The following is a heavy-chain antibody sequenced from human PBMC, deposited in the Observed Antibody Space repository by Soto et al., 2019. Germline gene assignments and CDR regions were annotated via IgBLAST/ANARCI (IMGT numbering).Heavy chain of an antibody. D-gene: IGHD4-17*01. CDR1: GNSISDYY. CDR3: ARDVGGTVTLEAAFDF. CDR2: IFHNGNT. V-gene: IGHV4-59*01. Sequence: QVQLLASGPGLVKPSETLSLTCTVSGNSISDYYWSWIRQPPGKGLEWIGYIFHNGNTNYNPSLTRRVTMSVDTSKNQFSLRLSSVTAADTARYYCARDVGGTVTLEAAFDFGGQGTMVTVS. J-gene: IGHJ3*01.